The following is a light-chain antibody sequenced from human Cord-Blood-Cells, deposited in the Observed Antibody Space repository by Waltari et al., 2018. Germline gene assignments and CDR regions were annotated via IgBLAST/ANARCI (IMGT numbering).Light chain of an antibody. J-gene: IGKJ2*01. CDR2: EAS. CDR3: QQRSNWPMYT. V-gene: IGKV3-11*01. Sequence: EIVLPQSSATLSLSPGERATLSCRDSQSVSSYLAWYQQKPGQAPRLLIYEASNRATVSPARCSGSVSGTDFTLTISSLGPEDFAVYYCQQRSNWPMYTFGQGTKLEIK. CDR1: QSVSSY.